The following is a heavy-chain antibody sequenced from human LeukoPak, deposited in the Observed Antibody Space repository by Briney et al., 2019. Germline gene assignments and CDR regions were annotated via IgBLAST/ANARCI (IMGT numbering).Heavy chain of an antibody. J-gene: IGHJ6*02. V-gene: IGHV4-39*07. Sequence: PSETLSLTCTVSGGSISSNTYYWGWIRQPPGKGLEWIGSTYFSGSTYSNPSLKSRVTISVDTTKNQFSLQLSSVTAADTAVYYCARANFWGGYYGSYYYYGMDVWGQGTTVTVSS. CDR2: TYFSGST. CDR1: GGSISSNTYY. CDR3: ARANFWGGYYGSYYYYGMDV. D-gene: IGHD3-3*01.